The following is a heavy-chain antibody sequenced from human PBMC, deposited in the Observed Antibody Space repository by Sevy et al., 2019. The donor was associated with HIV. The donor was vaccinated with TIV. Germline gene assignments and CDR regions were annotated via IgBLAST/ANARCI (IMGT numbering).Heavy chain of an antibody. CDR2: ISFDASNN. D-gene: IGHD1-1*01. Sequence: GGSLRLSCAASGFTFSRYSMRWVRQAPGKGLEWVATISFDASNNHYADSVKGRFTISRDNFQNSLFLQMNSLRPEDTAVYYCALERLSSDVAEYFQNWGQGTLVTVSS. CDR3: ALERLSSDVAEYFQN. V-gene: IGHV3-30*04. CDR1: GFTFSRYS. J-gene: IGHJ1*01.